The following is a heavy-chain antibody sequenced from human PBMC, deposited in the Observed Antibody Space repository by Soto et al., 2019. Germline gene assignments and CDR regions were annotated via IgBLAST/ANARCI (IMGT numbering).Heavy chain of an antibody. V-gene: IGHV1-18*04. J-gene: IGHJ6*02. CDR3: AREPVITNNYYYGMDV. Sequence: GASVKVSCKASGYTFTSYVISWVRQAPGQGLEWMGWISAYNGNTNYAQKLQGRVTMTTDTSTSTAYMELRSLRSEDTAVYYCAREPVITNNYYYGMDVWGQGTTVTVSS. CDR2: ISAYNGNT. D-gene: IGHD3-22*01. CDR1: GYTFTSYV.